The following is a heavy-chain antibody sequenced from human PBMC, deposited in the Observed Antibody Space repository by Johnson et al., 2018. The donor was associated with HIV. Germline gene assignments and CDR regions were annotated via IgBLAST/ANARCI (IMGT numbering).Heavy chain of an antibody. CDR2: ISYDGSNK. CDR1: GFTFSSYV. CDR3: ARFGSGWQWQGLDI. D-gene: IGHD6-19*01. Sequence: QVKLVESGGGVVQPGRSLRLSCAASGFTFSSYVMHWVRQAPGKGLEWVAVISYDGSNKYYADSVTGRFTISRDNSKNTLYLQMNSLRAEDTAVYYCARFGSGWQWQGLDIWGQGTMVTVSS. V-gene: IGHV3-30*04. J-gene: IGHJ3*02.